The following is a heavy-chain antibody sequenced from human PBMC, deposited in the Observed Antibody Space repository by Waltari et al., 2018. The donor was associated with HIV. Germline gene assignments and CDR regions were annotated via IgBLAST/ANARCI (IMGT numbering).Heavy chain of an antibody. CDR1: GLRLTGYY. CDR3: ARQMTFYDAFDV. V-gene: IGHV1-2*02. Sequence: QVQMVQSGAEVKKTGASVKVSCKTSGLRLTGYYIHWVRQAPGQGLEWMGWIYSNTGDTNYGLQFEGRVTMTRDTSMRTAYMELRTLRSDDTALYYCARQMTFYDAFDVWGQGTVVTVSS. CDR2: IYSNTGDT. J-gene: IGHJ3*01.